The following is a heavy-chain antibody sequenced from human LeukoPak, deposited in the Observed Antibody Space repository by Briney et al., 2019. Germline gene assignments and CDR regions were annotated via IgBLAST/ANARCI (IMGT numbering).Heavy chain of an antibody. J-gene: IGHJ5*02. D-gene: IGHD5-12*01. Sequence: GGSLRPSCAASGLTFSSYAMSWVRQAPGKGLEWVSAISGSGGSTYYADSVKGRFTISRDNSKNTLYLQMNSLRAEDTAVYYCANDLEVATIEYNWFDPWGQGTLVTVSS. V-gene: IGHV3-23*01. CDR1: GLTFSSYA. CDR2: ISGSGGST. CDR3: ANDLEVATIEYNWFDP.